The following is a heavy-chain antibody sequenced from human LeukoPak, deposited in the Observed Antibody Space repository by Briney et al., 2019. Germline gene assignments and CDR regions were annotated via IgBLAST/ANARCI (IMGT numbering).Heavy chain of an antibody. J-gene: IGHJ3*02. Sequence: ASVKVSCKASGGTFSSYAISWVRQAPGQGLEWMGGIIPIFGTANYAQKFQGRVTITADESTSTAYMELSSLRSEDTAVYYCGRGDTSIVGAINNAFDIWGQGTIVTVSS. CDR1: GGTFSSYA. D-gene: IGHD1-26*01. CDR2: IIPIFGTA. CDR3: GRGDTSIVGAINNAFDI. V-gene: IGHV1-69*13.